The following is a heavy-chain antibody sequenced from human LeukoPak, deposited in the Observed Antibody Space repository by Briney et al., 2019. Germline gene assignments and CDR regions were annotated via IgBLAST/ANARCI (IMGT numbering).Heavy chain of an antibody. D-gene: IGHD2-2*02. CDR1: GFTFDDYA. Sequence: QPGRSLRLSCAASGFTFDDYAMHWVRQAPGKGLEWVSGISWNRGKIGYADSVKGRFTISRDNAKNSLYLQMNSLRAEDTALYYCAKDDCSSTSCYISRGGYLIDYWGQGTLVTVSS. CDR3: AKDDCSSTSCYISRGGYLIDY. J-gene: IGHJ4*02. CDR2: ISWNRGKI. V-gene: IGHV3-9*01.